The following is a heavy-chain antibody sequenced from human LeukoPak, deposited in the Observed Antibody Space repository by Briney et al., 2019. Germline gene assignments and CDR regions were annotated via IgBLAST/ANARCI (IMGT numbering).Heavy chain of an antibody. J-gene: IGHJ4*02. CDR3: AKVARYCSGGSCSDFDY. CDR2: ISYDGSNK. D-gene: IGHD2-15*01. Sequence: GGSLRLSCAAPGFTFSSYGMHWVRQAPGKGLEWVAVISYDGSNKYYADSVKGRFTISRDNSKNTLYLQMNSLRAEDTAVYYCAKVARYCSGGSCSDFDYWGQGTLVTVSS. CDR1: GFTFSSYG. V-gene: IGHV3-30*18.